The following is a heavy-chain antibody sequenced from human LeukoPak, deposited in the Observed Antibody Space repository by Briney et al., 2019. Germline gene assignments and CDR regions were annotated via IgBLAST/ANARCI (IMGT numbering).Heavy chain of an antibody. D-gene: IGHD3-10*01. CDR3: ARDSPYYYGSGSYTWFDP. V-gene: IGHV4-34*01. CDR1: GGSFSGYY. CDR2: INHSGST. J-gene: IGHJ5*02. Sequence: PSETLSLTCAVYGGSFSGYYWSWIRQPPGKGLEWIGEINHSGSTNYNPSLKSRVTISVDTSKNQFSLKLSSVTAADTAVYYCARDSPYYYGSGSYTWFDPWGQGTLVTVSS.